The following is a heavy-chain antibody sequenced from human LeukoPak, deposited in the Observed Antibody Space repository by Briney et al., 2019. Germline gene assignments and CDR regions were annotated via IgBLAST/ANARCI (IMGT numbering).Heavy chain of an antibody. D-gene: IGHD3-22*01. CDR1: GASIGSYD. V-gene: IGHV4-59*08. CDR3: ARQRPRGYYDSSGNYFDY. Sequence: SETLSLTCTVSGASIGSYDWSWIRQPPGKGLEWIGTIYYSGTSNYNPSLLSRVIVSLDTSKNQFSLQLSSVTAADTAVYYCARQRPRGYYDSSGNYFDYWGQGTLVTVSP. CDR2: IYYSGTS. J-gene: IGHJ4*02.